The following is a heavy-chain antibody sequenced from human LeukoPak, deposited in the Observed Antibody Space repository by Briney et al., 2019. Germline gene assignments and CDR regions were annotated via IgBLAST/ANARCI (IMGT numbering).Heavy chain of an antibody. Sequence: PGGSLRLSCVVSGLSSSDSYMTWIRQTPGMGLESLAYISGSGHDIYYADSVKGRFTISRDNAKNSLYLQMNSLRPEDTALYYCSTGPRSLIYWGHGTLVTVSS. CDR3: STGPRSLIY. CDR1: GLSSSDSY. CDR2: ISGSGHDI. J-gene: IGHJ4*01. V-gene: IGHV3-11*01.